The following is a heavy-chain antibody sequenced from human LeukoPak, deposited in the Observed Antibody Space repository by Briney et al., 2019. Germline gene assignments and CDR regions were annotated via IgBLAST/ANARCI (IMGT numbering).Heavy chain of an antibody. CDR3: ARADGYNLGDF. Sequence: WASVKVSCKASGYTFTGYYMHWVRQAPGQGLEYMGWINPNTGGTNYVQKFQGRVTMTRDTSISTGYMELSSLRSDDTALYYCARADGYNLGDFWGQGTQVTVSS. CDR2: INPNTGGT. J-gene: IGHJ4*02. V-gene: IGHV1-2*02. D-gene: IGHD5-24*01. CDR1: GYTFTGYY.